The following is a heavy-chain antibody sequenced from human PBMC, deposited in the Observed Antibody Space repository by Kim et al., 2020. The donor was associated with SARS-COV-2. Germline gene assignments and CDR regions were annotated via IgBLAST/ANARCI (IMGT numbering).Heavy chain of an antibody. J-gene: IGHJ6*02. Sequence: SVKVSCKASGGTFSSYAISWVRQAPGQGLEWMGGIIPIFGTANYAQKFQGRVTITADESTSTAYMELSSLRSEDTAVYYCASPHRGYAQQATNWAQQYYYYGMDVWGQGTTVTVSS. D-gene: IGHD2-2*01. CDR3: ASPHRGYAQQATNWAQQYYYYGMDV. V-gene: IGHV1-69*13. CDR1: GGTFSSYA. CDR2: IIPIFGTA.